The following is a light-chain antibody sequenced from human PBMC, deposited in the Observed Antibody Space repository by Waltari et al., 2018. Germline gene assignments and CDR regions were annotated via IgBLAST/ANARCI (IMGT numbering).Light chain of an antibody. V-gene: IGKV1-33*01. CDR3: LQYDNLPRT. Sequence: DIQMTQSPSCLSASVGDRVTITCQASQDISNYLNWYPQKPGKVPKLLIYDATNLKTGVPSRFSRSGSGTDFTFTISSLQPEDIATYYCLQYDNLPRTFGPGTKVDIK. CDR1: QDISNY. J-gene: IGKJ3*01. CDR2: DAT.